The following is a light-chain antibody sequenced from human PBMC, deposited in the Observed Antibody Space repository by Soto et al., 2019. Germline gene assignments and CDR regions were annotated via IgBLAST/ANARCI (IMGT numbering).Light chain of an antibody. J-gene: IGKJ2*01. CDR1: EGVSSSS. CDR3: QQYHNWPPYT. Sequence: EIALTQSPGTLSLSPGERATLSCRASEGVSSSSLAWYQQRSGQAPRLVMSGASDRATGIPDRFSGSGSGTDFILTISGLEPEDFAVYYCQQYHNWPPYTFGQGTKLEV. V-gene: IGKV3-20*01. CDR2: GAS.